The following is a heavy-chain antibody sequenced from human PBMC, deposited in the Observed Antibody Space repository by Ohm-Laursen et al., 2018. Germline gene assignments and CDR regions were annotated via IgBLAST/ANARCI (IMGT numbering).Heavy chain of an antibody. CDR2: IYYSGST. CDR1: GGSISSYY. J-gene: IGHJ4*02. Sequence: SDTLSLTCTASGGSISSYYWSWIRQPPGKGLEWIGYIYYSGSTNYNPTLKSRVTISVDTSKNQFSLKLSSVTAADTAVYYCAREVGATTAFDYGGQGTLVTVSS. D-gene: IGHD1-26*01. CDR3: AREVGATTAFDY. V-gene: IGHV4-59*07.